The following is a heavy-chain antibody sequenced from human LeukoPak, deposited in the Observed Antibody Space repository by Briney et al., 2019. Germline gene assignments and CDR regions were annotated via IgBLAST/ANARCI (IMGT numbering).Heavy chain of an antibody. CDR2: IRTKLRNYAT. CDR3: TTYISGHY. CDR1: GFIFSGSD. V-gene: IGHV3-73*01. Sequence: GGSLKLSCATSGFIFSGSDIHWVRQASGRGLEWVGRIRTKLRNYATAYAASVKGRFTISRDDSGDTANLQMNSLKTEDTAVYYCTTYISGHYWGQGTLVTVSS. J-gene: IGHJ4*02. D-gene: IGHD1-20*01.